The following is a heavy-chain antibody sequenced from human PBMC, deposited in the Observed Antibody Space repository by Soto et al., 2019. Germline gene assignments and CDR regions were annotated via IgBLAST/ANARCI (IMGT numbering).Heavy chain of an antibody. D-gene: IGHD3-16*02. J-gene: IGHJ4*02. CDR2: ISGSGGST. Sequence: GGSLRLSCAASGFTFSSYAMSWVRQAPGKGLEWVSAISGSGGSTYYADSVKGRFTISRDNSKNTLYLQMNSLRAEDTAVYYYANSDYVWGSYRSPDYWGQGTLVTVSS. CDR1: GFTFSSYA. CDR3: ANSDYVWGSYRSPDY. V-gene: IGHV3-23*01.